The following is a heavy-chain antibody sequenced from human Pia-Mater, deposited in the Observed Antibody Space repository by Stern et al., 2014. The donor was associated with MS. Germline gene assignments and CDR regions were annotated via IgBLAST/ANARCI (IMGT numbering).Heavy chain of an antibody. CDR2: IDWDDDK. CDR1: GFSLSTSGMR. CDR3: ARMGDSSGYGFDY. Sequence: QITLKESGPALVKPTQTLTLTCTFSGFSLSTSGMRVSWIRQPPGKDLEWLVRIDWDDDKFYSTSLKTRLTISKDTSKNQVVLTMTNMDPVDTATYYCARMGDSSGYGFDYWGQGTLVTVSS. J-gene: IGHJ4*02. D-gene: IGHD3-22*01. V-gene: IGHV2-70*04.